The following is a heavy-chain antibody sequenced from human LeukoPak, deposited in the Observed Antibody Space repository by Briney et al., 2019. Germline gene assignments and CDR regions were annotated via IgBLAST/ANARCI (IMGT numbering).Heavy chain of an antibody. V-gene: IGHV1-46*01. J-gene: IGHJ4*02. CDR1: GYTFTSYY. Sequence: ASVKVSCKASGYTFTSYYMYWVRQAPGQGLEWMGIINPSGGSTSYAQKFQGRVTMTRDTSTSTVYMELSRLRSDDTAVYYCARLLGTWNTFDYWGQGTLVTVSS. CDR2: INPSGGST. CDR3: ARLLGTWNTFDY. D-gene: IGHD1-1*01.